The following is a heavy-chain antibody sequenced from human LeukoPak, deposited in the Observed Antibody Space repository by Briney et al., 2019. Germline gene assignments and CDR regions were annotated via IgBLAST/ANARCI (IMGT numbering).Heavy chain of an antibody. CDR3: ARVDGSRGFLPWQLAGAFDI. D-gene: IGHD1-26*01. CDR1: GYTFTRYA. J-gene: IGHJ3*02. Sequence: GASVKVSCKASGYTFTRYAIIWVRQAPGQGLEWMGCINTDTGNPTYAQGFTGRFVFSLDTSVSTAYLQISSLKAEDTAVYYCARVDGSRGFLPWQLAGAFDIWGQGTMVTVSS. V-gene: IGHV7-4-1*02. CDR2: INTDTGNP.